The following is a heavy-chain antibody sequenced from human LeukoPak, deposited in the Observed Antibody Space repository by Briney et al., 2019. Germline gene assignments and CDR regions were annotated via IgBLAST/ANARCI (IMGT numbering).Heavy chain of an antibody. CDR1: GFTFSSYW. Sequence: GGSLRLSCAASGFTFSSYWMSWVRQAPGKGLEWVANIKQDGGEKYYVESVKGRFTISRDNAKNSLYLQMNSLRAEDTAVYYCAREQVATMLAFDIWGQGTMVTVSS. V-gene: IGHV3-7*01. D-gene: IGHD5-12*01. CDR3: AREQVATMLAFDI. CDR2: IKQDGGEK. J-gene: IGHJ3*02.